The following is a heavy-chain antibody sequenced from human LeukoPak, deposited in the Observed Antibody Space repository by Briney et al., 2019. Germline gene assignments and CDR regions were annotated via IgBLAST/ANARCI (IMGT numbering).Heavy chain of an antibody. CDR1: GGSISSGSYF. Sequence: SQTLSLTCTVSGGSISSGSYFWSWTRQPAGKGREWMGRIYTRGSTNYNPSLKSRVTISVDTSKNQFSLKLSSVTAADTAVYYCARTSSGGYNWFDPWGQGTLVTVSS. V-gene: IGHV4-61*02. J-gene: IGHJ5*02. D-gene: IGHD6-19*01. CDR2: IYTRGST. CDR3: ARTSSGGYNWFDP.